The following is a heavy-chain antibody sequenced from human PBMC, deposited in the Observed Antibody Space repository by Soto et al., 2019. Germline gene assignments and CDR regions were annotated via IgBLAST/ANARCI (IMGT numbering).Heavy chain of an antibody. CDR2: IYYSWST. CDR1: GGSISSGGYY. D-gene: IGHD3-16*01. CDR3: ARGIGSNLLLTVWDY. J-gene: IGHJ4*02. Sequence: QVQLQESGPGLVKPSQTLSLTCTVSGGSISSGGYYWSWIRQHPGKGLEWIGYIYYSWSTYYNPSLKSRVTISVDTSKNQFSLKLSSVTAADTAVYYCARGIGSNLLLTVWDYWGQGTLVTVSS. V-gene: IGHV4-31*03.